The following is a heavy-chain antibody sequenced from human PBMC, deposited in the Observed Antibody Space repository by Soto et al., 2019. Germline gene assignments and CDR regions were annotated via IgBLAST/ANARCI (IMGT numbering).Heavy chain of an antibody. D-gene: IGHD6-19*01. Sequence: ASVKVSCKASGYTFTSYGISWVRQAPGQGLEWMGWISAYNGNTNYAQKPQGRVTMTTDTSTSTAYMELRSLRSDDTAVYYCARALRAVYSSGWYVDYWGQGTLVTVSS. CDR1: GYTFTSYG. CDR2: ISAYNGNT. CDR3: ARALRAVYSSGWYVDY. J-gene: IGHJ4*02. V-gene: IGHV1-18*01.